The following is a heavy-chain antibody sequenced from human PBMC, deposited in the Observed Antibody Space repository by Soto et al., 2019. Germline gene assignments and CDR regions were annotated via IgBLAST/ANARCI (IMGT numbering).Heavy chain of an antibody. J-gene: IGHJ5*02. D-gene: IGHD3-22*01. CDR3: ARSYYDSTGFAVDP. V-gene: IGHV4-59*02. CDR2: MYFGGSF. Sequence: QMQLQASGPGLVKPSETLSLTCNVSGASVSHGYWSWIRQPPGKALEWIGFMYFGGSFNYNPSLTSRATISVETSKNQCSMKLTSVTASDTAVYYCARSYYDSTGFAVDPWGQGTLVTVS. CDR1: GASVSHGY.